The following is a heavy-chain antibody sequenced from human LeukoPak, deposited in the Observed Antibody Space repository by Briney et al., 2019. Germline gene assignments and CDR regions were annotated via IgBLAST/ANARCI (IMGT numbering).Heavy chain of an antibody. V-gene: IGHV4-34*01. CDR1: GGSFSGHY. D-gene: IGHD3-22*01. J-gene: IGHJ5*02. CDR2: IDHRGSA. CDR3: ARGQKDSSGYLKWFDP. Sequence: SETLSLTCAVYGGSFSGHYWSWIRQPPGRGLEWIGEIDHRGSANYNPSLTSLKNRVTISVDTSKKQLSLKVTSVTAADTAVFYCARGQKDSSGYLKWFDPWGQGTQVTVSS.